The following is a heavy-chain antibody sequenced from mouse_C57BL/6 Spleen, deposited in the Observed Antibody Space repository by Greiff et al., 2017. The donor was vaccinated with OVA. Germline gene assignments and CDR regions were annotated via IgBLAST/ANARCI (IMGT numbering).Heavy chain of an antibody. J-gene: IGHJ4*01. Sequence: QVQLQQPGTELVKPGASVKLSCKASGYTFTSYWMHWVKPRPGQGLEWIGNINPSNGGTNYNEKFKSKATLTVDKSSSTAYMQLSSLTSEDSAVYDCARHYGSSYRAMDYWGQGTSVTVSS. CDR1: GYTFTSYW. CDR2: INPSNGGT. CDR3: ARHYGSSYRAMDY. V-gene: IGHV1-53*01. D-gene: IGHD1-1*01.